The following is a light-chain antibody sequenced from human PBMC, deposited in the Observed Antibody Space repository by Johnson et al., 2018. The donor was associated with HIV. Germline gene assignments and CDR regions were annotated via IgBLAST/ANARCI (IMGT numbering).Light chain of an antibody. CDR2: EHS. Sequence: QSVLTQPPSVSAAPGQKVTISCSGSSSNIGNKYVSWYQQLPGTAPKLLIYEHSKRPSGIPDRFSGSKSGTSATLAITGLQTGDEADYYCGTWDTSLSAGGVFGSGTKVTVL. J-gene: IGLJ1*01. CDR1: SSNIGNKY. CDR3: GTWDTSLSAGGV. V-gene: IGLV1-51*02.